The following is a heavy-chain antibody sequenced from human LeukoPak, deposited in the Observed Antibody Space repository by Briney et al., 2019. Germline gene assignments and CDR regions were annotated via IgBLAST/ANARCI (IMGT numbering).Heavy chain of an antibody. D-gene: IGHD3-3*01. CDR1: GFTVSSNY. CDR2: IYSGGNT. V-gene: IGHV3-53*01. CDR3: ARHFGVVTFDY. J-gene: IGHJ4*02. Sequence: GGSLRLSCAASGFTVSSNYMSWVRQAPGKGLEWVSVIYSGGNTYYADSVKGRFTISRDNSKNTLYLQMNSLRAEDTAVYYCARHFGVVTFDYWGQGTLVAVST.